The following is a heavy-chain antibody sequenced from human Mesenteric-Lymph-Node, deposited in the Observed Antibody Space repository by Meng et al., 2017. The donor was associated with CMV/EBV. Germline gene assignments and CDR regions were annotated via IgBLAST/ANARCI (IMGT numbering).Heavy chain of an antibody. Sequence: GESLKISCAASGFTFSDYYMSWIRQAPGKGLEWVANVRFDGSHTYYADSVKGRFIVSRDNSENTLYVQMNRLRLEDTAVYYCARGPRITIFGVVITNRNWFDPWGQGTLVTVSS. CDR1: GFTFSDYY. V-gene: IGHV3-30*02. CDR2: VRFDGSHT. D-gene: IGHD3-3*01. CDR3: ARGPRITIFGVVITNRNWFDP. J-gene: IGHJ5*02.